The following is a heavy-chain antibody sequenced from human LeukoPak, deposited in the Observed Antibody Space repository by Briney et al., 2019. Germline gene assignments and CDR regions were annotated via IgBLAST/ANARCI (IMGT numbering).Heavy chain of an antibody. Sequence: PSETLSLTCTVSGGSISSYYWSWIRQPPGKGLEWIGYIYYSGSTNYNPSLKSRVTISVDTSKNQFSLKLSSVTAADTAVYYCARDLLPLDYWGQGTLVTVSS. J-gene: IGHJ4*02. CDR3: ARDLLPLDY. CDR2: IYYSGST. V-gene: IGHV4-59*01. CDR1: GGSISSYY. D-gene: IGHD2-15*01.